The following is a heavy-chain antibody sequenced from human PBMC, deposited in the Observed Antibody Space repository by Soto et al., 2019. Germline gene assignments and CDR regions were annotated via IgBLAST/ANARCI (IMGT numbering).Heavy chain of an antibody. Sequence: QVQLVQSGAEVKKPGSSVKVSCKTSGGTFSSYAISWVRQAPGQGLEWMGGIIPMFGTANYAPKFQGRVTITADKSTSTEYMELSSLRSEDTAVYYCARSGDSLRGGGYDWGQGTLVTVSS. V-gene: IGHV1-69*06. CDR1: GGTFSSYA. D-gene: IGHD3-22*01. CDR2: IIPMFGTA. J-gene: IGHJ4*02. CDR3: ARSGDSLRGGGYD.